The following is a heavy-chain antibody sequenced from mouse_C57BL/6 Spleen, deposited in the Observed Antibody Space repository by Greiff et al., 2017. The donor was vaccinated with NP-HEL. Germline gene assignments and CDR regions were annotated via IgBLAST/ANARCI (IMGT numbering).Heavy chain of an antibody. J-gene: IGHJ2*01. CDR1: GYTFTSYG. CDR3: ARRDYGSSYVDDY. CDR2: IYPRSGNT. D-gene: IGHD1-1*01. V-gene: IGHV1-81*01. Sequence: VKLVESGAELARPGASVKLSCKASGYTFTSYGISWVKQRTGQGLEWIGEIYPRSGNTYYNEKFKGKATLTADKSSSTAYMELRSLTSEDSAVYFCARRDYGSSYVDDYWGQGTTLTVSS.